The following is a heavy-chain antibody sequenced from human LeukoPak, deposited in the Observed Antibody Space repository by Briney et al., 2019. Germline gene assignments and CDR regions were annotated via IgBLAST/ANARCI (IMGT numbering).Heavy chain of an antibody. CDR1: GFTFSSYA. J-gene: IGHJ4*02. Sequence: GGSLRLSCAASGFTFSSYAMHWVRQAPGKGLEYVSAISSNGGSTYYANSVKGRFTIFRDNSKNTLYLQMGSLRAEDMAVYYCARSTVTFYHVFDYWGQGTLVTVSS. D-gene: IGHD4-17*01. CDR2: ISSNGGST. CDR3: ARSTVTFYHVFDY. V-gene: IGHV3-64*01.